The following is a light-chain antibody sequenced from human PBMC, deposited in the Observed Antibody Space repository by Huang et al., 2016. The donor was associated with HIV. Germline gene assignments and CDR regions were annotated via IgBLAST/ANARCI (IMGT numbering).Light chain of an antibody. V-gene: IGKV1-5*03. CDR2: KAS. CDR1: HSIGSW. J-gene: IGKJ1*01. CDR3: QQYNNYSPWT. Sequence: DIQMTQSPSTLSASVGDRVNITCRASHSIGSWLAWYQQKIGKAPKLLISKASSLQSWVPSRFSGSGSGTEFTLTISSLQPDDFATYYCQQYNNYSPWTFGQGTKVEIK.